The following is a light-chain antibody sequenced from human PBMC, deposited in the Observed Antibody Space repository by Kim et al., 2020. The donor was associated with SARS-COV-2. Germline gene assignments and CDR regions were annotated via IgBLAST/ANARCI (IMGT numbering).Light chain of an antibody. CDR1: QSVSSNY. CDR2: GAS. CDR3: QQYGGSPLIT. J-gene: IGKJ5*01. V-gene: IGKV3-20*01. Sequence: IVLTQSPGTLSLSPGDRATLSCRASQSVSSNYLAWYQQKPGRAPRLLIYGASSRASDIPDRFSGSGSGTDFTLTIATLEPDDYAVYYCQQYGGSPLITFGQGTRLEIK.